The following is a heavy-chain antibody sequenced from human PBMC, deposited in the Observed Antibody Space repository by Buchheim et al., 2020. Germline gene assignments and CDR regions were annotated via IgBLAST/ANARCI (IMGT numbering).Heavy chain of an antibody. CDR3: ARGTHCSSTSCYDSYYYGMDV. J-gene: IGHJ6*02. D-gene: IGHD2-2*01. CDR1: GGSISSGGYY. CDR2: IYYSGST. V-gene: IGHV4-30-4*08. Sequence: QVQLQESGPGLVKPSQTLSLTCTVSGGSISSGGYYWSWIRQPPGKGLEWIGYIYYSGSTYYNPALKSRVTISVDTSKNQFSLKLSSVTAADTAVYYCARGTHCSSTSCYDSYYYGMDVWGQGTT.